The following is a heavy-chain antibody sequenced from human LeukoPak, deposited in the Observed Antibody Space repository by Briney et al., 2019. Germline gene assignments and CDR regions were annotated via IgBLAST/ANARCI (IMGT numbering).Heavy chain of an antibody. D-gene: IGHD3-10*01. Sequence: GGSLRLSCAASGFTFSSYGMHWVRQAPGKGLEWVAFIRYDGSNKYYADSVKGRFTISRDNAKNSLYLQMNSLRAEDTALYYCARDDYGSGSWNDFWGQGTLVTVSS. J-gene: IGHJ4*02. CDR3: ARDDYGSGSWNDF. CDR2: IRYDGSNK. CDR1: GFTFSSYG. V-gene: IGHV3-30*02.